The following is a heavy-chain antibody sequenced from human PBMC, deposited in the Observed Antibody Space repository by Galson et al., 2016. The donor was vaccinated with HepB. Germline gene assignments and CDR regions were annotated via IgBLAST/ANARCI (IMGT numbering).Heavy chain of an antibody. V-gene: IGHV1-24*01. Sequence: SVKVSCKVSEYTHTELSIHWMRQAPGKGLEWMGGFDPENGGTVYAQKLQGRVTMTEETSTDTTYMELSSLRSEDTAVYYCATGLHQGPIGLPPGTLLQEHLWG. CDR3: ATGLHQGPIGLPPGTLLQEHL. J-gene: IGHJ6*01. CDR2: FDPENGGT. CDR1: EYTHTELS.